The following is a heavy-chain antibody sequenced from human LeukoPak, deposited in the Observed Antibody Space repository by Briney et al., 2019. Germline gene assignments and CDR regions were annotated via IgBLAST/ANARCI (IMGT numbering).Heavy chain of an antibody. D-gene: IGHD3-3*01. CDR3: GRSPRAYSDGRAEYFQH. Sequence: SETLSLTCTVSGGSISSSSYYWGWIRQPPGKGLEWIGSIYYSGSTYYNPSLKSRVTISVDTSKNQFSLKLSSVTAADTAVYYCGRSPRAYSDGRAEYFQHWGQGTLVTVSS. CDR1: GGSISSSSYY. V-gene: IGHV4-39*01. J-gene: IGHJ1*01. CDR2: IYYSGST.